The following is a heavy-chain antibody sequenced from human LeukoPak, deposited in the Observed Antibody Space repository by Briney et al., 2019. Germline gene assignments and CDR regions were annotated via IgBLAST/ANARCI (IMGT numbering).Heavy chain of an antibody. CDR3: ARVAPYYDFWSGYYLFDY. D-gene: IGHD3-3*01. CDR2: INSDGSST. CDR1: GFTFSSYW. V-gene: IGHV3-74*01. Sequence: PGGSLRLSCAASGFTFSSYWMHWVRQAPGKGLVWVSRINSDGSSTSYADSVKGRFTISRDNAKNTLYLQMNSLRAEDTAVYYCARVAPYYDFWSGYYLFDYWGQRTLVTVSS. J-gene: IGHJ4*02.